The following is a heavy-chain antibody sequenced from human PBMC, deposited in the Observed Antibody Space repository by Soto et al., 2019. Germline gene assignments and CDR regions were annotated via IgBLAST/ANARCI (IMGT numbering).Heavy chain of an antibody. CDR1: GASLSDNY. D-gene: IGHD3-10*01. CDR3: ARQDGSGPFDY. V-gene: IGHV4-34*01. CDR2: INHSGNT. Sequence: SETLSLTCAVYGASLSDNYCNWLRQPPGKGLEWIGEINHSGNTNYNPSLRSRVTISIDTSKNQLSLNLRSVSAADSATYYCARQDGSGPFDYWGQGTRVTVSS. J-gene: IGHJ4*02.